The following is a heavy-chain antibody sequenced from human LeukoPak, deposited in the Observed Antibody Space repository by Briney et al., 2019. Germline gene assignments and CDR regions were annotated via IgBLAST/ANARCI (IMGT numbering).Heavy chain of an antibody. CDR3: ARGVPYCSGGSCYVNWFDP. CDR2: INHSGST. D-gene: IGHD2-15*01. CDR1: SASITSSPYY. V-gene: IGHV4-39*07. J-gene: IGHJ5*02. Sequence: SETLSLTCTVSSASITSSPYYWSWIRQPPGKGLEWIGEINHSGSTNSNPSRKSRVTISVDTSKNQFSLKLSSVTAADTAVYYCARGVPYCSGGSCYVNWFDPWGQGTLVTVSS.